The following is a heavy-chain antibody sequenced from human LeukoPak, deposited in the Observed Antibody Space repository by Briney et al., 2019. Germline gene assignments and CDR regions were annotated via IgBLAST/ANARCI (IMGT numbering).Heavy chain of an antibody. V-gene: IGHV4-59*12. D-gene: IGHD6-6*01. Sequence: SETLSLTCTVSGGSISTYYWTWIRQPPGKGLEWIGNVYYSGTTNCNPSLKSRLTISVDTSKTQFSLKLSSVTAADTAVYYCAKGLSSSSVPFDYWGQGTLVTVSS. CDR1: GGSISTYY. CDR3: AKGLSSSSVPFDY. CDR2: VYYSGTT. J-gene: IGHJ4*02.